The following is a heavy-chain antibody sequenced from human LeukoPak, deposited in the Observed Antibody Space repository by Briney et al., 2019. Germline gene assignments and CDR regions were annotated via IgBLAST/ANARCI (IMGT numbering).Heavy chain of an antibody. J-gene: IGHJ4*02. D-gene: IGHD6-13*01. Sequence: PSETLSLTCTVSGGSISSGGYYWSWIRQHPGKGLEWIGYIYYSGSTYYNPSLKSRVTISVDTSKNQFSLKLSSVTAADTAVYYCARDPFGGPSSSQDWGQGILVTVSS. V-gene: IGHV4-31*03. CDR1: GGSISSGGYY. CDR3: ARDPFGGPSSSQD. CDR2: IYYSGST.